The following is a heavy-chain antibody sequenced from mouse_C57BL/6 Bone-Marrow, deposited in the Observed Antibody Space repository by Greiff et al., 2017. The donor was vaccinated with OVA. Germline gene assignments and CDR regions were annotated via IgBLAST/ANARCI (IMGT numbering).Heavy chain of an antibody. J-gene: IGHJ2*01. Sequence: VKLQESGAELARPGASVKLSCKASGYTFTSYGISWVKQRTGQGLEWIGEIYPRSGNTYYNEKFKGKATLTADKSSSTAYMELRSLTSEDSAVYFCASAYSLYYFDYWGQGTTLTVSS. V-gene: IGHV1-81*01. CDR3: ASAYSLYYFDY. CDR1: GYTFTSYG. CDR2: IYPRSGNT. D-gene: IGHD2-10*01.